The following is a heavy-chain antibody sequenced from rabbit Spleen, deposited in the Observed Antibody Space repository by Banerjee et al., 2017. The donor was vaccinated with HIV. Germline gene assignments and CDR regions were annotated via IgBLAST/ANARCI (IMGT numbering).Heavy chain of an antibody. D-gene: IGHD8-1*01. J-gene: IGHJ4*01. CDR3: ARDGAGGSYFAL. Sequence: QLEEPAGGLVQPGGSLKLSCKASGFTLSSYYMNWVRQAPGKGLEWIGYIDPVFGITYYANWVNGRFSISRENAQNTVFLQMTSLTAADTATYFCARDGAGGSYFALWGPGTLVTVS. CDR2: IDPVFGIT. CDR1: GFTLSSYY. V-gene: IGHV1S7*01.